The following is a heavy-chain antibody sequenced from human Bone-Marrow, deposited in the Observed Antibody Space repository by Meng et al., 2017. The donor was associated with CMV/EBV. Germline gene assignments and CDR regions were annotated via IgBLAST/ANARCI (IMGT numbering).Heavy chain of an antibody. V-gene: IGHV5-51*01. Sequence: KVSCKGSGYSFTSYWIGWVRQMPGKGLEWMGIIYPGDSDTRYSPSFQGQVTISADKSISTAYLQWSSLKASDTAMYYCARVYCSSNSCLDYWGQGTLVTVSS. CDR1: GYSFTSYW. D-gene: IGHD2-2*01. CDR3: ARVYCSSNSCLDY. CDR2: IYPGDSDT. J-gene: IGHJ4*02.